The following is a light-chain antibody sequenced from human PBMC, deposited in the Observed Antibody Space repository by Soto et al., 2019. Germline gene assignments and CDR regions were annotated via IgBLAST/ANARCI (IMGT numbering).Light chain of an antibody. V-gene: IGKV1-5*03. Sequence: DIQMTQSPSTLSASVGDRVTITCRASQSISSWLAWYQQKPGKAPKLLIYKASSLESGVPPRFSGSGSGTEFTLTISSLQPDDFATYYCQQYNNYSQTFGQGTKVDIK. CDR3: QQYNNYSQT. CDR2: KAS. J-gene: IGKJ1*01. CDR1: QSISSW.